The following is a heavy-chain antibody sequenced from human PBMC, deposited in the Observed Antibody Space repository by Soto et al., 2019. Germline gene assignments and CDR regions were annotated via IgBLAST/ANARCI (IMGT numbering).Heavy chain of an antibody. V-gene: IGHV3-30*18. CDR1: GFTFSSYG. D-gene: IGHD1-1*01. J-gene: IGHJ6*02. CDR3: AEKRLERRYSYYYGMEG. Sequence: QVQLVESGGGVVQPGRSLRLSCAASGFTFSSYGMHWVRQAPGKGLGWVAVISYDGSNKYYADSVKGRFTISRDNSKNTLYLQMNRLRAEDTAVYYCAEKRLERRYSYYYGMEGWGQGNTVTVSS. CDR2: ISYDGSNK.